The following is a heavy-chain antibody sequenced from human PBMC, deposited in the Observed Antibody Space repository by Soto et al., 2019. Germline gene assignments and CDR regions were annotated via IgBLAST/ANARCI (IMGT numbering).Heavy chain of an antibody. CDR2: ISYDGS. CDR3: ARGNGYCSGVSCYGDYYYAMDV. CDR1: GFTFNSYA. V-gene: IGHV3-30*04. Sequence: QVQLVESGGGVVQPGRSLRLSCAASGFTFNSYAMHWVRQAPGKGLEWVAVISYDGSKDSVTGRFTISRDNSKNTLYLQMNSLRAEDTAVYYCARGNGYCSGVSCYGDYYYAMDVWGQGTTVTVSS. J-gene: IGHJ6*02. D-gene: IGHD2-15*01.